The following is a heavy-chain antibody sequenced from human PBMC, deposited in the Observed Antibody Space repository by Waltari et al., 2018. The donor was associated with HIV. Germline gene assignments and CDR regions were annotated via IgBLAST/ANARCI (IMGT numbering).Heavy chain of an antibody. V-gene: IGHV1-2*02. CDR2: INPNSGGT. Sequence: QVQLVQSGAEVKKPGASVKVSCKASGSTFTGYYIHRVRQAPGQGLEWMGWINPNSGGTKYARKFQGRVTMTRATSITTAYMELSRLRSDDTAVYYCAKSPGTWSTRDWGQGTLVTVSS. J-gene: IGHJ4*02. D-gene: IGHD1-1*01. CDR3: AKSPGTWSTRD. CDR1: GSTFTGYY.